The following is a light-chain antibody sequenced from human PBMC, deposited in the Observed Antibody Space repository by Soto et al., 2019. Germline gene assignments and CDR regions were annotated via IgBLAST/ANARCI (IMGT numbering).Light chain of an antibody. CDR1: QRVSGW. CDR2: DAS. V-gene: IGKV1-5*01. J-gene: IGKJ1*01. CDR3: QQYNNFWT. Sequence: DIQMTQSPSALSASVGDRVTITCRASQRVSGWLAWYQQKPGKAPSLLIYDASYLERGVPSRVSGSGSGTDVTLTISDLQPDYLGTYYCQQYNNFWTFGPGTKVEI.